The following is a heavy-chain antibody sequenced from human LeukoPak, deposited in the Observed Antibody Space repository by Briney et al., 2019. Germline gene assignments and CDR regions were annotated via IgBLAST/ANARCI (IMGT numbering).Heavy chain of an antibody. CDR1: GYTFTNYG. V-gene: IGHV1-18*01. D-gene: IGHD5-12*01. CDR3: ARGGGLVPSTWFDP. Sequence: ASVKVSCKASGYTFTNYGIKWVRHAPGQGVEWMGWISAYNGYTTYEQEPQDRVTMTTDTSTSTAYLKLRSLRSDDTAVYYCARGGGLVPSTWFDPWGQGTLVTVSS. J-gene: IGHJ5*02. CDR2: ISAYNGYT.